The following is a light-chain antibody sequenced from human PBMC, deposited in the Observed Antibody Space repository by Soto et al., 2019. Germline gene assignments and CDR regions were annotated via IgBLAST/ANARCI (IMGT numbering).Light chain of an antibody. J-gene: IGLJ2*01. V-gene: IGLV1-40*01. Sequence: QAVVTQPRSVSGAPGQRVTISGTGSSSNIGAGYDVHWYQQLPGTAPKLLLQGNSNRPSGVPDRFSGSKSGTSASLAITGLQAEDVADYYCQSYDSSLSGSVFGGGTKLTVL. CDR3: QSYDSSLSGSV. CDR2: GNS. CDR1: SSNIGAGYD.